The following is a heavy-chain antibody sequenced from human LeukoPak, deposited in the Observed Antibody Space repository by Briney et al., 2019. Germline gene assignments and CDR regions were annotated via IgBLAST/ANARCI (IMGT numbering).Heavy chain of an antibody. CDR1: GGSISSYY. V-gene: IGHV4-34*01. D-gene: IGHD1-26*01. J-gene: IGHJ4*02. CDR2: INHSGST. Sequence: PSETLSPTCTVSGGSISSYYWSWIRQPPGKGLEWIGEINHSGSTNYNPSLKSRVTISVDTSKNQFSLKLSSVTAADTAVYYCARGGVGATRPASFDYWGQGTLVTVSS. CDR3: ARGGVGATRPASFDY.